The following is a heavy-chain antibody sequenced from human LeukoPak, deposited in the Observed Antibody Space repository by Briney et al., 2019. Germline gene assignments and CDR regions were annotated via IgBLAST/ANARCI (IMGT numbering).Heavy chain of an antibody. Sequence: GGSLRLSCAASGFTFSSYAMSWVRQAPGKGLEWVSAISGSGGSTYYADSVKGRFTISRDNSKNTLYLQMNSLRAEDTAVYYCARDNILTGYYTGWFDPWGQGTLVTVSS. CDR2: ISGSGGST. V-gene: IGHV3-23*01. CDR1: GFTFSSYA. D-gene: IGHD3-9*01. J-gene: IGHJ5*02. CDR3: ARDNILTGYYTGWFDP.